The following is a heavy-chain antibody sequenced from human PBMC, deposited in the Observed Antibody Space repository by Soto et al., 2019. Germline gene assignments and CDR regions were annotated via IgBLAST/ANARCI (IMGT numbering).Heavy chain of an antibody. CDR2: IKQDGSEK. CDR1: GFTFSISW. Sequence: EVQVVDSGGGLVQPGGSLRLSCVASGFTFSISWRTWVRQAPGKGLEWVANIKQDGSEKYYVASVKGRFTISRDNAKNSLYLQMNTLRAEDTAVYYCARGGSWYNDYWGQGTLVTVSS. J-gene: IGHJ4*02. V-gene: IGHV3-7*04. D-gene: IGHD6-13*01. CDR3: ARGGSWYNDY.